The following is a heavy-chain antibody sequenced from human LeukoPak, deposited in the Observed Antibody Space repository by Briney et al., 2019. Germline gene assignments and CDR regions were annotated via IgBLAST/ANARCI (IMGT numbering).Heavy chain of an antibody. Sequence: GGSLRLSCAASGFSFWSYVMSWVRQAPGKGLEWVSAISDNGDTTYYADSVEGRFTISRDNSKNTVFLQMNSLRAEDTAVYYCARHDRSMRFFDYWGQRTLVTVSS. CDR2: ISDNGDTT. V-gene: IGHV3-23*01. J-gene: IGHJ4*02. CDR3: ARHDRSMRFFDY. D-gene: IGHD1-1*01. CDR1: GFSFWSYV.